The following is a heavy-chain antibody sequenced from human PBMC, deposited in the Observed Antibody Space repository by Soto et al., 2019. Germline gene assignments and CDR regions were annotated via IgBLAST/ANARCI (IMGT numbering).Heavy chain of an antibody. V-gene: IGHV4-31*11. Sequence: SETLSLTCAVSGGSISSGGYSWSWIRQPPGKGLEWIGYIYYSGSTYYNPSLKSRVTISVDTSKNQFSLKLSSVTAADTAVYYCARANRGDFWSGYPSEYFQHWGQGTLVTVSS. D-gene: IGHD3-3*01. J-gene: IGHJ1*01. CDR1: GGSISSGGYS. CDR2: IYYSGST. CDR3: ARANRGDFWSGYPSEYFQH.